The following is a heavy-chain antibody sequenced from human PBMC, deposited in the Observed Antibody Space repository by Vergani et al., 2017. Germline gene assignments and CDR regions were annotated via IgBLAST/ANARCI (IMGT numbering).Heavy chain of an antibody. D-gene: IGHD6-19*01. CDR3: ARENPWLGSAFDY. Sequence: QVQLQESGPGLVKPSETLSLTCTVSGGSISSYYWSWIRQPPGKGLEWIGYIYHSGSTYYNPSLKSRVTISVDRSKNQFSLKLSSVTAADTAVYYCARENPWLGSAFDYWGQGTLVTVSS. CDR1: GGSISSYY. J-gene: IGHJ4*02. CDR2: IYHSGST. V-gene: IGHV4-59*12.